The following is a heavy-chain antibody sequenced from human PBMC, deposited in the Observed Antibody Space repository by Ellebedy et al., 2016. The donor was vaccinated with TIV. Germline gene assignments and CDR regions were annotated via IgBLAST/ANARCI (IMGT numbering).Heavy chain of an antibody. CDR1: AYPFTNYD. CDR3: TTGGTLGEYRLFDS. V-gene: IGHV1-8*01. Sequence: AASVKVSCKASAYPFTNYDVNWVRQASGQGLEWLGWMNAKSGKTGYAQKFQGRVTMTSNTPINTAFLDLTSLTSDDTAVYYCTTGGTLGEYRLFDSWGQGTLVIVSS. CDR2: MNAKSGKT. J-gene: IGHJ5*01. D-gene: IGHD1-1*01.